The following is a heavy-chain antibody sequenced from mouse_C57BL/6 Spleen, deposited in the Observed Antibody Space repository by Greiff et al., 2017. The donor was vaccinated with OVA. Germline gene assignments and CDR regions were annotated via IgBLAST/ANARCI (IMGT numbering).Heavy chain of an antibody. CDR2: IDPENGDT. Sequence: EVQLQQSGAELVRPGASVKLSCTVSGFNIKDDYMHWVKQRPEQGLEWIGWIDPENGDTEYASKFQGKATIKADTSSNTAYLQLSRLTSEDTAVYYCTKDGLPHFDYWGQGTTLTVSS. CDR3: TKDGLPHFDY. V-gene: IGHV14-4*01. D-gene: IGHD2-2*01. J-gene: IGHJ2*01. CDR1: GFNIKDDY.